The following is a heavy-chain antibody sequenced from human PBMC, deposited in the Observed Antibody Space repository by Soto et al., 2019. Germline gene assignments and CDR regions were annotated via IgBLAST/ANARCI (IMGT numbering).Heavy chain of an antibody. CDR3: AHPSDVVVNAPFDY. V-gene: IGHV2-5*02. D-gene: IGHD2-21*01. Sequence: SGPTLVNPSRTLTLTCNLSEFSLSTSGVGVGWIRQPPGKALEWLALIYWDDDKRYSPSLKSRLTITKDTSKNQVVLTMTNMDPVDTATYYCAHPSDVVVNAPFDYWGQGTLVTVSS. CDR2: IYWDDDK. J-gene: IGHJ4*02. CDR1: EFSLSTSGVG.